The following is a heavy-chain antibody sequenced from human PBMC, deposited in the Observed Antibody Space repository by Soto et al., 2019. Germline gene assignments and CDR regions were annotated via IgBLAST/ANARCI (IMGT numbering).Heavy chain of an antibody. J-gene: IGHJ6*01. CDR1: GFTFTTYW. V-gene: IGHV3-74*01. CDR2: IKGDGSSL. Sequence: EVKVVESGGGLVQPGVSLRLSCAASGFTFTTYWMHWVRQVPGKGLVWVSRIKGDGSSLSYADSVKGRFTISRDNVENTVYLQMGSLRADDTAVYYCARGLKNYYGVDVW. CDR3: ARGLKNYYGVDV.